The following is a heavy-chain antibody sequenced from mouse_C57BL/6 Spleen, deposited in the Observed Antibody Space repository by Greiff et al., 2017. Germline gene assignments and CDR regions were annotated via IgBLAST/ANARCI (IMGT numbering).Heavy chain of an antibody. J-gene: IGHJ2*01. CDR1: GYAFSSYW. D-gene: IGHD2-1*01. CDR2: IYPGDGDT. Sequence: LVESGAELVKPGASVKISCKASGYAFSSYWMNWVKQRPGKGLEWIGQIYPGDGDTNYNGKFKGKATLTADKSSSTAYMQLSSLTSEDSAVYFCAREKGYGTYYFDYWGQGTTLTVSS. CDR3: AREKGYGTYYFDY. V-gene: IGHV1-80*01.